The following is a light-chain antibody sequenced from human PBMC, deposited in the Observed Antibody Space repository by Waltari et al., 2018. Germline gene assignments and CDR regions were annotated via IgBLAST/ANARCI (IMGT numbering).Light chain of an antibody. V-gene: IGLV1-51*02. CDR1: SSNIGNNR. Sequence: QSVLTQPPSVSAAPGQKVTISCSGSSSNIGNNRVSWYQHLPRKAPKLLIYEEDKRPSWIPDRFSGSRSGTSATLDITGLQTGDEADYYCGSWDTSRTAWVFGGGTKLTVL. J-gene: IGLJ3*02. CDR2: EED. CDR3: GSWDTSRTAWV.